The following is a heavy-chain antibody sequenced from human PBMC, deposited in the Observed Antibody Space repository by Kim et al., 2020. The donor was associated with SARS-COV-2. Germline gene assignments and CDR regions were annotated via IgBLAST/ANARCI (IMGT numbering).Heavy chain of an antibody. V-gene: IGHV3-7*01. J-gene: IGHJ3*01. D-gene: IGHD3-10*01. Sequence: DSVRVLFSISRDNVQNSLYLQMNSLRAEDTAVYYCARKDYGSGTDDAFDVWGQGTLVSVSS. CDR3: ARKDYGSGTDDAFDV.